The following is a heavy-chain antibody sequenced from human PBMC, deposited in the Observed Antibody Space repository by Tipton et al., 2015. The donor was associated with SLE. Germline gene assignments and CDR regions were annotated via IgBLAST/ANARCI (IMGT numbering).Heavy chain of an antibody. CDR3: ARSAGLTNGEYFQH. CDR2: INHSGST. CDR1: GFTFSSYE. Sequence: LRLSCAASGFTFSSYEMNWVRQPPGKGLEWIGEINHSGSTNYNPSLKSRVTISVDTSKNQFSLKLSSVTAADTAVYYCARSAGLTNGEYFQHWGQGTLVTVSS. V-gene: IGHV4-34*01. D-gene: IGHD3-3*01. J-gene: IGHJ1*01.